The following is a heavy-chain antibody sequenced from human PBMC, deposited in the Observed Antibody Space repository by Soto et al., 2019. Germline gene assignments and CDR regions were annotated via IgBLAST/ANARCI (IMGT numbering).Heavy chain of an antibody. CDR3: ARHWNYYYYYYMDV. CDR2: IYYSGST. J-gene: IGHJ6*03. CDR1: GGSISSSSYY. Sequence: SETLSLTCTVSGGSISSSSYYWGWIRQPPGKGLEWIGSIYYSGSTYYNPSLKSRVTISVDTSKNQFSLKLSSVTAADTTVYYCARHWNYYYYYYMDVWGKGTTVTVSS. V-gene: IGHV4-39*01. D-gene: IGHD1-1*01.